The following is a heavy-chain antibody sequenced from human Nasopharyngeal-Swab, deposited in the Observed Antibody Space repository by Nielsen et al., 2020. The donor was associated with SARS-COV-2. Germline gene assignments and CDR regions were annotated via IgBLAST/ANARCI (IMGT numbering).Heavy chain of an antibody. V-gene: IGHV3-53*01. D-gene: IGHD5-24*01. CDR2: IYPGGST. CDR1: GLRVSSNY. J-gene: IGHJ4*02. Sequence: GSLRLSCAASGLRVSSNYMSWVRQAPGKGLEWVSIIYPGGSTYYADSVKGRFAISRDSSWNTLYLQMNSLTAEDTAVYYCARVLDGYNGFDYWGQGTLVTVSS. CDR3: ARVLDGYNGFDY.